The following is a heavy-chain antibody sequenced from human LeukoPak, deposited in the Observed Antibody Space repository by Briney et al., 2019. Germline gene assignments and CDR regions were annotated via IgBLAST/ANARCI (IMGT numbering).Heavy chain of an antibody. V-gene: IGHV1-69*13. Sequence: SVKVSCKASGGTFSSYAISWVRQAPGQGLEWMGGIIPIFGTANYAQKFQGRVTITADESTSTAYMELSSLRSEDTAVYYCARSAAGTNLFDYWGQGTLVTVSS. CDR3: ARSAAGTNLFDY. D-gene: IGHD6-13*01. J-gene: IGHJ4*02. CDR2: IIPIFGTA. CDR1: GGTFSSYA.